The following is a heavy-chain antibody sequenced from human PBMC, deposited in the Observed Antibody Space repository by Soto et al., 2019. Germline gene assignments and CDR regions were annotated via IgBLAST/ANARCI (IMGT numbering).Heavy chain of an antibody. CDR1: GFTFSSYA. J-gene: IGHJ4*02. V-gene: IGHV3-23*01. CDR2: ISDSGDGT. Sequence: PGGSLRLSCAASGFTFSSYAMSWVRQAPGKGLEWVSAISDSGDGTYYADSVKGRFTISRDNSKNTLSLQMNSLRAEDTAVYYCAKQRTRGNSPFDYWGQGTLVTVSS. D-gene: IGHD2-21*02. CDR3: AKQRTRGNSPFDY.